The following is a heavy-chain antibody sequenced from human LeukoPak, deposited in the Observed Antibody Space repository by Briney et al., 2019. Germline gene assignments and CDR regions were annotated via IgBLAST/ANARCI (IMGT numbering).Heavy chain of an antibody. Sequence: GGSLRLSCAASGFTFSTYSMSWVRQAPGKGLEWVSAISGSGGSTYYADSVKGRFTISRDNSKNTLYLQMNSLRAEDTAVYYCAKALAGRYFDLWGRGTLVTVSS. CDR2: ISGSGGST. CDR3: AKALAGRYFDL. V-gene: IGHV3-23*01. CDR1: GFTFSTYS. D-gene: IGHD6-25*01. J-gene: IGHJ2*01.